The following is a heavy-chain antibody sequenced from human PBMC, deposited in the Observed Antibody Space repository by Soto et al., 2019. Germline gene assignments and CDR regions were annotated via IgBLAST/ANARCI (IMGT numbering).Heavy chain of an antibody. CDR1: GFTFSSYA. J-gene: IGHJ6*02. Sequence: EVQLLESGGGLVQPGGSLRLSCAASGFTFSSYAMNWVRQAPGKGLEWVSAISGSGGSTYYADSVKGRFTISRDNSKNTLYLQMNSLRAEDTAVYYCAKYASSSSRYYYYGMDVWGQGTTVTVSS. D-gene: IGHD6-6*01. CDR2: ISGSGGST. V-gene: IGHV3-23*01. CDR3: AKYASSSSRYYYYGMDV.